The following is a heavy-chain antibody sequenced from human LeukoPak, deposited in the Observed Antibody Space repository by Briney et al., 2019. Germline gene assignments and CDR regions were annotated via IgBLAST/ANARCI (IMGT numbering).Heavy chain of an antibody. CDR3: AKKERGYSYGYYYYYYMDV. J-gene: IGHJ6*03. CDR2: ISYDGSNK. CDR1: GFTLSSYA. V-gene: IGHV3-30*04. D-gene: IGHD5-18*01. Sequence: PGGSLRLSCAPSGFTLSSYAMHWVRQAPGKGREGVAVISYDGSNKYYADSVKGRFTISRDNSKNTLYLQMNSLRAEDTAVYYCAKKERGYSYGYYYYYYMDVWGKGTTVTISS.